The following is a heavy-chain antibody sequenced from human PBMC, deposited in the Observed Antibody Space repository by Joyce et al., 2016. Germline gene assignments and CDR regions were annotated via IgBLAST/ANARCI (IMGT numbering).Heavy chain of an antibody. J-gene: IGHJ4*02. CDR3: ARSQWLAPLMY. D-gene: IGHD6-19*01. Sequence: QVQLQQWGAGLLKTSETLSLTCAVYSGPFSGFFWSWVRQSPGKCLEWIGDITNSGATHYNPSLKGRLTMSVDTSRKEFSLKLSSVTVADTAIYYCARSQWLAPLMYWGQGTPVTVSS. CDR2: ITNSGAT. V-gene: IGHV4-34*02. CDR1: SGPFSGFF.